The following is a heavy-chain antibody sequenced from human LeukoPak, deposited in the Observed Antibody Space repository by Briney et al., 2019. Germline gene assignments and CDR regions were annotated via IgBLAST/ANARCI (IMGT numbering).Heavy chain of an antibody. Sequence: ASVKVSCKASGYTLTGYYMHWVRQAPGQGLEWMGWINPDSGGINYAQKSQGRVTMTRDTSLNTAYMELRRLRSDDTAVYFCARGGGYRYFDLWGRGTLVTVSS. CDR3: ARGGGYRYFDL. J-gene: IGHJ2*01. D-gene: IGHD5-12*01. CDR2: INPDSGGI. CDR1: GYTLTGYY. V-gene: IGHV1-2*02.